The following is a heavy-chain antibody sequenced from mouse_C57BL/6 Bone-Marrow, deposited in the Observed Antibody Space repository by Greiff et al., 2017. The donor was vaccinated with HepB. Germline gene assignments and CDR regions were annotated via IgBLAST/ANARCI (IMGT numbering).Heavy chain of an antibody. CDR1: GYTFTSYG. CDR3: ARGDDEAMDY. J-gene: IGHJ4*01. CDR2: IYPRSGNT. Sequence: VQLVESGAELARPGASVKLSCKASGYTFTSYGISWVKQRTGQGLEWIGEIYPRSGNTYYNEKLKGKATLTADKSSSTAYMELRSLTSEDSAVYFCARGDDEAMDYWGQGTSVTVSS. V-gene: IGHV1-81*01.